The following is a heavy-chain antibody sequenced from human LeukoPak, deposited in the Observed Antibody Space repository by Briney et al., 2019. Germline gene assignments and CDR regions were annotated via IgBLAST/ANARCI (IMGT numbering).Heavy chain of an antibody. Sequence: PSETLSLTCTVSGGSISSHYWSWIRHPHGEGLEWNGSIYYSGSTNYNPSLKSGVTISVDTSKNQFSLKLSSVTAADTAVYYCASCSRTVTTFFDYWGQGTLVTVSS. D-gene: IGHD4-17*01. CDR2: IYYSGST. J-gene: IGHJ4*02. CDR1: GGSISSHY. CDR3: ASCSRTVTTFFDY. V-gene: IGHV4-59*11.